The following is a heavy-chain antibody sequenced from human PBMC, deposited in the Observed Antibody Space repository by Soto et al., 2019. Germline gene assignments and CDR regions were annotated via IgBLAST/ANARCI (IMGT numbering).Heavy chain of an antibody. CDR1: GGTFSSYA. J-gene: IGHJ6*02. D-gene: IGHD6-6*01. Sequence: QVQLVQSGAEVKKPGSSVKVSCKASGGTFSSYAISWVRQAPGQGLEWMGGIIPIFGTAIYAQKFQGRVTITADESTSTAYMELSSLRSEDTAVYYCARVEYSSSWGDYGMDFWGQGTTVTGSS. V-gene: IGHV1-69*01. CDR2: IIPIFGTA. CDR3: ARVEYSSSWGDYGMDF.